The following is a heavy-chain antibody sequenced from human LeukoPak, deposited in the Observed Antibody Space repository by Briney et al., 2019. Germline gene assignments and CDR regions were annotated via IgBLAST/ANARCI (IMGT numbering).Heavy chain of an antibody. CDR3: AGSSGPDY. CDR2: IYSSGST. V-gene: IGHV4-61*01. D-gene: IGHD6-19*01. J-gene: IGHJ4*02. CDR1: GGSLSSGSYY. Sequence: KASETLSLTCTVSGGSLSSGSYYWSWIRQPPGKGLGWIGYIYSSGSTNYNPSLKSQVTISADTSKPQFSLKLSSVTAADTAVYYCAGSSGPDYWGQGTLVTVSS.